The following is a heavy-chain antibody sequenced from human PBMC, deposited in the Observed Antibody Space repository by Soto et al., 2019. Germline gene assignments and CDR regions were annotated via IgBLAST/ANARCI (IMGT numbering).Heavy chain of an antibody. CDR2: IIPIFGTA. D-gene: IGHD1-26*01. V-gene: IGHV1-69*01. CDR1: GRPFSSYS. J-gene: IGHJ4*02. CDR3: ARDGGRNSGGIDY. Sequence: QVQMVQSGAEVKKPGSSVKVSCTASGRPFSSYSINWVRQAPGQGLEWMGEIIPIFGTANYAQKFQGRVTITADESTSTAYMELSSLRSEDTAVYYCARDGGRNSGGIDYWGQGTLVTVSS.